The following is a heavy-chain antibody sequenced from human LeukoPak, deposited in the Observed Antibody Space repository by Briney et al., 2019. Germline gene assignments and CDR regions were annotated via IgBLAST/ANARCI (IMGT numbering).Heavy chain of an antibody. Sequence: PGGSLRLSCAASGFSFRTYGMHWVRRAPGKGLEWVAFIRNDGTIKYYADSVKGRFTISRDNSKNTLYLQMNSLRAEDTAVYYCAREYYDSGSYSGNFDYWGQGTLVTVSS. CDR2: IRNDGTIK. J-gene: IGHJ4*02. CDR3: AREYYDSGSYSGNFDY. CDR1: GFSFRTYG. D-gene: IGHD3-10*01. V-gene: IGHV3-30*02.